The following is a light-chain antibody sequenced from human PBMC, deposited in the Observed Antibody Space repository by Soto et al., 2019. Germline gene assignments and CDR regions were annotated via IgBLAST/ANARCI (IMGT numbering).Light chain of an antibody. CDR2: DAS. J-gene: IGLJ2*01. V-gene: IGLV2-11*01. CDR1: SSDVGGFKY. Sequence: QSALTQPRSVSGSPGQSVTISCTGTSSDVGGFKYVSWYQQHPGKAPKLIIFDASKRPSGVPDRFSGSKSGYMVSLTISGLQGEDEADYYCCSYAANYVRFGGGTKVTVL. CDR3: CSYAANYVR.